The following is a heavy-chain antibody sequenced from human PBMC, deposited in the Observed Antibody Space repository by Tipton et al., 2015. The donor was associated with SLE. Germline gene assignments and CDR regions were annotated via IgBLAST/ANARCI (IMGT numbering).Heavy chain of an antibody. Sequence: TLSLTCAVYGGSFSGYYWSWIRQPPEKGLEWIGEINHSGSTNYNPSLESRVTISVDTSKNQFSLKLSSVTAADTAVYYCARDDFWSGREWFDPWGQGTLVTVSS. D-gene: IGHD3-3*01. J-gene: IGHJ5*02. CDR2: INHSGST. CDR3: ARDDFWSGREWFDP. V-gene: IGHV4-34*01. CDR1: GGSFSGYY.